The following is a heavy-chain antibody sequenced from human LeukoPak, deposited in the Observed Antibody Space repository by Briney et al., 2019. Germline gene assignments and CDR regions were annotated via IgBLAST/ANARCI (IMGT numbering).Heavy chain of an antibody. CDR3: ASRPSYGSGRSYYFDY. J-gene: IGHJ4*02. D-gene: IGHD3-10*01. V-gene: IGHV4-39*07. CDR1: GGSISSYY. CDR2: MYYSGST. Sequence: SETLSLTCTVSGGSISSYYWGWIRQPPGKGLEWIGSMYYSGSTYYNPSLKSRVTISVDTSKNQFSLKLSSVTAADTAVYYCASRPSYGSGRSYYFDYWGQGTLVTVSS.